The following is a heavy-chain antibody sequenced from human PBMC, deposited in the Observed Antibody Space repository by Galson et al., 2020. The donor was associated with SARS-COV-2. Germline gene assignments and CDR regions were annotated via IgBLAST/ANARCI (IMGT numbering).Heavy chain of an antibody. CDR3: ARGPRWVVAATLHFDY. D-gene: IGHD2-15*01. CDR2: IIPILGIA. J-gene: IGHJ4*02. CDR1: GGTFSSYT. V-gene: IGHV1-69*02. Sequence: SVKVSCKASGGTFSSYTISWVRQAPGQGLEWMGRIIPILGIANYAQKFQGRVTITADKSTSTAYMELSSLRSEDTAVYYCARGPRWVVAATLHFDYWGQGTLVTVSS.